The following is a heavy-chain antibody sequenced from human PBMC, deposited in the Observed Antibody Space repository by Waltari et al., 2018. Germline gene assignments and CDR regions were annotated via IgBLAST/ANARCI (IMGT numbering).Heavy chain of an antibody. J-gene: IGHJ4*02. V-gene: IGHV4-34*01. Sequence: QVQLQQWGAGLLKPSETLSLTCAVYGGSFSGYYWSWIRQPPGKGLEWIGEINHSGSTNYNPSLKSRVTISVDTSKNQFSLKLSSVTAADTAVYYCARGRVYYDSSGYYYWGQGTLVTVSP. CDR2: INHSGST. CDR3: ARGRVYYDSSGYYY. D-gene: IGHD3-22*01. CDR1: GGSFSGYY.